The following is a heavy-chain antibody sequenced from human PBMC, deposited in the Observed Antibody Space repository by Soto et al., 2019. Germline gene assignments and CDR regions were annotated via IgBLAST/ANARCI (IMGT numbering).Heavy chain of an antibody. V-gene: IGHV6-1*01. CDR3: ARARGSPSHYYYDGMDV. J-gene: IGHJ6*02. D-gene: IGHD6-6*01. Sequence: SQTLSLTCAISGDSVPSNSAAWNWIRQSPSRGLEWLGRTYYRYKWYNDYAVSVKSRIAINPDTSKNQSSLQMNSVTPEDTAVYYCARARGSPSHYYYDGMDVWGQGTTVSVS. CDR1: GDSVPSNSAA. CDR2: TYYRYKWYN.